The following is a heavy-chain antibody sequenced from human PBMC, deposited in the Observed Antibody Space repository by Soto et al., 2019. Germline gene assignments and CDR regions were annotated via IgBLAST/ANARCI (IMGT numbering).Heavy chain of an antibody. CDR2: ISGSGGST. V-gene: IGHV3-23*01. CDR3: AKGIAAAGTGFDY. Sequence: LRLSCAASGFTFSSYAMSWVRQAPGKGLEWVSAISGSGGSTYYADSVKGRFTISRDNSKNTLYLQMNSLRAEDTAVYYCAKGIAAAGTGFDYWGQGTLVTVSS. D-gene: IGHD6-13*01. CDR1: GFTFSSYA. J-gene: IGHJ4*02.